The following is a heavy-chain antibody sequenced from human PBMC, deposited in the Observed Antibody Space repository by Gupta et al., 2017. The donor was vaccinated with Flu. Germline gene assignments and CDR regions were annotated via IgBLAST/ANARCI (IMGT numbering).Heavy chain of an antibody. V-gene: IGHV4-39*01. Sequence: IRQPPGKGLEWVGSVSYDGDTSYSSSLKSRGTISADTSKTRFSLRLSSVTAADTAVYYCARLFAAAATDYFDLWGRGTLVTVSS. CDR3: ARLFAAAATDYFDL. CDR2: VSYDGDT. D-gene: IGHD2-2*01. J-gene: IGHJ2*01.